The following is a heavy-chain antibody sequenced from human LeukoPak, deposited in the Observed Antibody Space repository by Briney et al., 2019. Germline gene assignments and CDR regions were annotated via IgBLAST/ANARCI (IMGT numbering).Heavy chain of an antibody. D-gene: IGHD3-3*01. CDR2: ISAYNGNA. V-gene: IGHV1-18*01. J-gene: IGHJ4*02. CDR3: ARELAYYDFWSGYYTPFDY. CDR1: GYTFTSYG. Sequence: ASVKVSCKASGYTFTSYGISWVRQAPGQGLEWMGWISAYNGNANYAQKLQGRITMTTDTSTSTAYMELRSLRSDDTAVYYCARELAYYDFWSGYYTPFDYWGQGTLVTVSS.